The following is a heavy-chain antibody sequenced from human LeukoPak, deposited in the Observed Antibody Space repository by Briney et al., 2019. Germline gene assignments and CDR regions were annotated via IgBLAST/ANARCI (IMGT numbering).Heavy chain of an antibody. CDR2: INHSGST. Sequence: SETLSLTCAVYGGSFSGYYWSWIRQPPGKGLEWIGEINHSGSTNYNPSLKSRVTISVDTSKNQFSLKLSSVTAADTAVYYCARGRQFRGELDCWGQGTLVTVSS. CDR3: ARGRQFRGELDC. J-gene: IGHJ4*02. V-gene: IGHV4-34*01. D-gene: IGHD3-10*01. CDR1: GGSFSGYY.